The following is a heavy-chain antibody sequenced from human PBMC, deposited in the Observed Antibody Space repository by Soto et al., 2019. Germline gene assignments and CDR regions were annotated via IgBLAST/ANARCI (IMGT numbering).Heavy chain of an antibody. D-gene: IGHD2-2*02. CDR2: IYPGDSDT. J-gene: IGHJ6*02. V-gene: IGHV5-51*01. CDR1: GYSFTSYW. Sequence: GESLKISCKGSGYSFTSYWIGWVRQMPGKGLEWMGIIYPGDSDTRYSPSFQGQVTISADKSISTAYLQWSSLRAEDTAVYYCAREYTAWPLAYGLDVWGQGTTVTVSS. CDR3: AREYTAWPLAYGLDV.